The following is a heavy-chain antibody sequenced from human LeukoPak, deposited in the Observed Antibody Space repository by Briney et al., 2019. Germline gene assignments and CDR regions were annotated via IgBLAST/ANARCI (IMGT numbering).Heavy chain of an antibody. CDR2: LSFDGAHK. D-gene: IGHD3-16*01. Sequence: ERSLRLSCAASGFTFRHYAVHWVRQAPGRGLEWVAVLSFDGAHKYYAESVKGRLTISRDNSNNTLFLQMDSLRIEDTALYYCVRARAGGLDYWGQGTLVTVSS. J-gene: IGHJ4*02. CDR1: GFTFRHYA. CDR3: VRARAGGLDY. V-gene: IGHV3-30*04.